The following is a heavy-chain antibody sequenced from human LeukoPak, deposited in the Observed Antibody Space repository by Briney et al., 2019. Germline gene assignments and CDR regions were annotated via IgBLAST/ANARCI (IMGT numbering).Heavy chain of an antibody. CDR2: ISGYNGNT. CDR1: GYTFTNYG. D-gene: IGHD3-10*01. CDR3: AREGIGTMVRGVLLYYFDY. J-gene: IGHJ4*02. V-gene: IGHV1-18*01. Sequence: ASVKVSCKASGYTFTNYGISWVRQAPGQGLEWMGWISGYNGNTNYAQKLQGRVTMTTDTSTSTAYMELRSLRSDDTAVYYCAREGIGTMVRGVLLYYFDYWGQGTLVTVSS.